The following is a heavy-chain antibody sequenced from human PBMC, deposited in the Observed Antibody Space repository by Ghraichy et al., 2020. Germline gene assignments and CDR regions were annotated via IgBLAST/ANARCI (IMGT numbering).Heavy chain of an antibody. CDR2: TYYRSKWYN. CDR3: ARVFCSVGSCAHFFDF. CDR1: GDSVSSNSAA. D-gene: IGHD2-15*01. J-gene: IGHJ4*02. V-gene: IGHV6-1*01. Sequence: SQTLSLTCAISGDSVSSNSAAWHWIRQSPSRSLEWLGRTYYRSKWYNDYAVSVKSRITINPDTSKNQFSLQLNSVTPEDTAVYYCARVFCSVGSCAHFFDFWGQGTLVTVSS.